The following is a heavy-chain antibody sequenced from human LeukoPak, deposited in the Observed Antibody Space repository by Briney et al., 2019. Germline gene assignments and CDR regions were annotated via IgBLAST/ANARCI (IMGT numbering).Heavy chain of an antibody. V-gene: IGHV4-34*01. CDR3: ARRYPPVRGVNVRPQEVRKYYFDY. Sequence: ETLSLTCALYGASFSGYYWSWVRHPPGEGLECLGYISHIGSTNYNPSIKSRVTISVDTSKIQFSLTLSSVNAADTAVYYCARRYPPVRGVNVRPQEVRKYYFDYWGQGTLVTVSS. D-gene: IGHD3-10*01. CDR2: ISHIGST. CDR1: GASFSGYY. J-gene: IGHJ4*02.